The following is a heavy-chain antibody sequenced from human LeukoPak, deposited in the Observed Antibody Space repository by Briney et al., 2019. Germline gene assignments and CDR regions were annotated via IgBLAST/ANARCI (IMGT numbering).Heavy chain of an antibody. J-gene: IGHJ4*02. CDR1: GGSISSSSYY. CDR3: ASGSSWRGVDY. D-gene: IGHD6-13*01. Sequence: PSETLSLTCTVSGGSISSSSYYWGWIRQPPGKGLEWIGSIYYSGSTYYNPSLKSRVTISVDTSKNQFSLKLSSVTAADTAVYYCASGSSWRGVDYWGQGTLVTVSS. V-gene: IGHV4-39*01. CDR2: IYYSGST.